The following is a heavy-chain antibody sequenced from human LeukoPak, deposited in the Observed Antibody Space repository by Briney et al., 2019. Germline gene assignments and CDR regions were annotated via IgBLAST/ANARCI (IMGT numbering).Heavy chain of an antibody. J-gene: IGHJ4*02. CDR2: MSFDGSNI. CDR3: AKVLPGSTARKSGLDF. D-gene: IGHD2-21*02. Sequence: GRSLRLSCAASGFSFSSYGMHWVRQTPGKGLEWVAVMSFDGSNIYYGDSVKGRFTIPRDNSKNTLYLQMNSLRVEDTALYYCAKVLPGSTARKSGLDFWGQGTLVTVSS. CDR1: GFSFSSYG. V-gene: IGHV3-30*18.